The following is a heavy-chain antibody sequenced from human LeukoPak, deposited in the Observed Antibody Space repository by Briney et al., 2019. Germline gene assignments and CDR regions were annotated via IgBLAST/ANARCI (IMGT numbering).Heavy chain of an antibody. CDR2: INSGGST. J-gene: IGHJ4*02. CDR3: AKSFGRESGYELYCFDF. V-gene: IGHV3-23*01. D-gene: IGHD5-12*01. CDR1: GFSFSSYA. Sequence: SGGSLTLSCAASGFSFSSYAMTWVRQPPGKGLEWVSGINSGGSTNYADSVKGRFTISRDNSQNTLYLQMNSLRAEDTAIYYCAKSFGRESGYELYCFDFWGQGTLVTVSS.